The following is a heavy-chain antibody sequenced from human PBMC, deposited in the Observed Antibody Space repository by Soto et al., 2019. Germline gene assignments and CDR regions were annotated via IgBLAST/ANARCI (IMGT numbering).Heavy chain of an antibody. D-gene: IGHD6-13*01. V-gene: IGHV1-8*01. CDR2: MNPNSGNT. CDR3: ARRGYSSSWYYYYYYGMDV. J-gene: IGHJ6*02. Sequence: QVQLVQSGAEVKKPGASVKVSCKASGYTFTSYDINWVRQATGQGLEWMGWMNPNSGNTGYAQKFQGRVTMTRNTSISTAYMELSSLRSADTSVYDCARRGYSSSWYYYYYYGMDVWGQGTTVTVSS. CDR1: GYTFTSYD.